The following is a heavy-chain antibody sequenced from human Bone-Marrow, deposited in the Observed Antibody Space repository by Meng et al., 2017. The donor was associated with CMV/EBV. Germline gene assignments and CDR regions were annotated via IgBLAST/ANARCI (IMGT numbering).Heavy chain of an antibody. CDR1: GFTFSSYE. Sequence: GESLKISCAAAGFTFSSYEVNGVRQAPGKGLEWVSYISSSGSTIYYADSVKGRFTISRDNTKNSLYLQMNSLRAEETAVYYFAKDHGSSKKDNWIDPWGQGTLVTVSS. J-gene: IGHJ5*02. CDR2: ISSSGSTI. D-gene: IGHD6-13*01. CDR3: AKDHGSSKKDNWIDP. V-gene: IGHV3-48*03.